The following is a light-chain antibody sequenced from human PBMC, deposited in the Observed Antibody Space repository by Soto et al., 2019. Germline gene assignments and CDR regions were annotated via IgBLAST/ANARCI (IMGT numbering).Light chain of an antibody. Sequence: QYVLTQPASVSGSPGHSITISCTGTSSDVGGYNYVSWYQQHPGKAPKLMIYDVSNRPSGVSNRFSGSKSGNTASLTISGLQAEDEADYYCSSYTSSSTRVFGTGTKVTVL. CDR1: SSDVGGYNY. V-gene: IGLV2-14*01. CDR3: SSYTSSSTRV. J-gene: IGLJ1*01. CDR2: DVS.